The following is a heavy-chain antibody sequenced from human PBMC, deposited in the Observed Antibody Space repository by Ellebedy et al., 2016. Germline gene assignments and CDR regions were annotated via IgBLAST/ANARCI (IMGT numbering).Heavy chain of an antibody. Sequence: GSLRLSCAVYGGSFSGYYWSWIRQPPGKGLEWIGEINHSGSTNYNPSLKIRVTISVDTSKNQFSLKLSSVTAADTAVYYCARGVVEVGAFDYWGQGTLVTVSS. J-gene: IGHJ4*02. V-gene: IGHV4-34*01. D-gene: IGHD2-15*01. CDR1: GGSFSGYY. CDR2: INHSGST. CDR3: ARGVVEVGAFDY.